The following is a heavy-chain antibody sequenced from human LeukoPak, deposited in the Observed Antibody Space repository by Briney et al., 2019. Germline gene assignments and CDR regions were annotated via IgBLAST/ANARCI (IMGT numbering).Heavy chain of an antibody. V-gene: IGHV1-46*01. D-gene: IGHD1-26*01. Sequence: ASVKVSCKASGYTFTSYYMHWVRQAPGQGLEWMGIINPSGGSTSYAQKFQGRVTITADESTSTAYMELSSLRSEDTAVYYCASGVGATRYYFDYWGQGTLVTVSS. CDR1: GYTFTSYY. CDR2: INPSGGST. J-gene: IGHJ4*02. CDR3: ASGVGATRYYFDY.